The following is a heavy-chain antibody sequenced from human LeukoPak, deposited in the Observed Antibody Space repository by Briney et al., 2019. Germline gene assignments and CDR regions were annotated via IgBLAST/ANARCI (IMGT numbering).Heavy chain of an antibody. V-gene: IGHV3-53*01. CDR2: IYSGGST. CDR1: GFTVSSNY. CDR3: ARGLYGSGSYYY. D-gene: IGHD3-10*01. J-gene: IGHJ4*02. Sequence: GGSLRLSCAASGFTVSSNYMSWVRQAPGKGLEWVSVIYSGGSTYYADSVKGRFTISRDNSKNTLYLQMNSLRAEVTAVYYCARGLYGSGSYYYWGQGTLVTVSS.